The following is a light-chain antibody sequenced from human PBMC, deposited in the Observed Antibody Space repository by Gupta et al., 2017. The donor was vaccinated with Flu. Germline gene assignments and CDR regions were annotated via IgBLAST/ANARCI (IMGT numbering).Light chain of an antibody. CDR1: NMGSKS. Sequence: TGRSDNMGSKSVHWYQQRAGSVPTRGVVEDNERPSGVPEPFAGYNSGNNDTLYINRVEAGDEAYYYGPGQDYGNDHLVFGGGTKLTVL. CDR3: PGQDYGNDHLV. CDR2: EDN. V-gene: IGLV3-21*02. J-gene: IGLJ2*01.